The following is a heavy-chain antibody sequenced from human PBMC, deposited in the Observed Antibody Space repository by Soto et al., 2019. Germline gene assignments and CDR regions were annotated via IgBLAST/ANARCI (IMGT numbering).Heavy chain of an antibody. J-gene: IGHJ4*02. CDR2: IYYSGST. V-gene: IGHV4-39*01. Sequence: SETLSLTCTVSGGSISSSSYYWGWIRQPPGKGLEWIGSIYYSGSTYYNPSLKSRVTISVDTSKNQFSLKLSSVTAADTAVYYCARHKHNYPSAAPNPVYFDYWGQGTLVTVSS. D-gene: IGHD2-2*01. CDR1: GGSISSSSYY. CDR3: ARHKHNYPSAAPNPVYFDY.